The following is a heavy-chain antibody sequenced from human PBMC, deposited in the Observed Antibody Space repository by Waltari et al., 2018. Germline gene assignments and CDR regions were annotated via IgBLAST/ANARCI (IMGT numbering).Heavy chain of an antibody. CDR3: ARAPGFVWFGGEGYFDY. CDR1: GYTFTGYY. J-gene: IGHJ4*02. V-gene: IGHV1-2*04. D-gene: IGHD3-10*01. Sequence: QVQLVQSGAEVKKPGASVKVSCKASGYTFTGYYMHWVRQAPGQGLEWMGWINPNSGGTNYAQKFQGWVTMTRDTSISTAYMELSRLRSDDTAVYYCARAPGFVWFGGEGYFDYWGQGTLVTVSS. CDR2: INPNSGGT.